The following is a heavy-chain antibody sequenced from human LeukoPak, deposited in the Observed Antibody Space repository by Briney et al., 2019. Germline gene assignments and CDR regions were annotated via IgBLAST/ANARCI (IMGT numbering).Heavy chain of an antibody. Sequence: PGGSLRLSCAASGFTFSSYTMNWVRPAPGKGLEWGSYIGSSSDTIYYADSVKGRFTISRDNAKNSLYLQMNSLRAEDTAVYYCARERSLARTPRPNWFDPWGQGTLVTVSS. V-gene: IGHV3-48*01. CDR2: IGSSSDTI. CDR1: GFTFSSYT. D-gene: IGHD4-17*01. J-gene: IGHJ5*02. CDR3: ARERSLARTPRPNWFDP.